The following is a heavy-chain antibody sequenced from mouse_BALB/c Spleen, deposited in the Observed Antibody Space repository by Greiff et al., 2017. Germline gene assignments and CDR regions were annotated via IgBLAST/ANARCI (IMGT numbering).Heavy chain of an antibody. J-gene: IGHJ3*01. CDR2: ISYDGSN. Sequence: EVKLVESGPGLVKPSQSLSLTCSVTGYSITSGYYWNWIRQFPGNKLEWMGYISYDGSNNYNPSLKNRISITRDTSKNQFFLKLNSVTTEDTATYYCAKEKVFHPWAWFAYWGQGTLVTVSA. D-gene: IGHD1-3*01. CDR1: GYSITSGYY. V-gene: IGHV3-6*02. CDR3: AKEKVFHPWAWFAY.